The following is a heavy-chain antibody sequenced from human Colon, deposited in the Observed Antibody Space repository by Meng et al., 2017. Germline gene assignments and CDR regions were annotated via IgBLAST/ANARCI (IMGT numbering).Heavy chain of an antibody. CDR2: ISPHDGGT. CDR3: AVLEGG. CDR1: GYNFIGYW. V-gene: IGHV1-2*02. J-gene: IGHJ4*02. D-gene: IGHD3-3*01. Sequence: ASVKVSCKASGYNFIGYWVYWVRQAPGQGLEWIGWISPHDGGTNYAQEFLGRVTVTRDMSTTTVYMDMSRLTYDDTAIYYCAVLEGGWGQGTLVTFSS.